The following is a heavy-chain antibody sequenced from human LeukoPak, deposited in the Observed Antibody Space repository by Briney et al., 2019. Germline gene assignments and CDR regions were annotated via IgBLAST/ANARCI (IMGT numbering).Heavy chain of an antibody. D-gene: IGHD3-9*01. CDR1: GFTFSSYA. V-gene: IGHV3-23*01. Sequence: GGSLRLSCAASGFTFSSYAMTWVRQAPGKGLEWVSAISGSGGSTYYADSVKGRFTISRDNSKNTLYLQMNSLGAEDTAVYYCAKTYLTGSIYGMDVWGQGTAVTVSS. CDR3: AKTYLTGSIYGMDV. CDR2: ISGSGGST. J-gene: IGHJ6*02.